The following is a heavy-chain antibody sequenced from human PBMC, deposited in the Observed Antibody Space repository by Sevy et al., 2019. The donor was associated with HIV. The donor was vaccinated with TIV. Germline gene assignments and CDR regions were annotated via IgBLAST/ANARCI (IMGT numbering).Heavy chain of an antibody. CDR1: GFTFSSYG. Sequence: GGSLRLSCAASGFTFSSYGMHWVRQAPGKGLEWVAFIRYDGSNKYYADSVKGRFTISRDNSKNTLYRQMNSLRAEDTAVYYCAKIMEYSSSTNRQNYFDYWGQGTLVTVSS. CDR2: IRYDGSNK. CDR3: AKIMEYSSSTNRQNYFDY. V-gene: IGHV3-30*02. J-gene: IGHJ4*02. D-gene: IGHD6-13*01.